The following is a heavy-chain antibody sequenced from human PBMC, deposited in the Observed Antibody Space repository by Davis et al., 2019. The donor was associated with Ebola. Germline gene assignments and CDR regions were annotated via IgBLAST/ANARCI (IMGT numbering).Heavy chain of an antibody. CDR3: ARESSSSWYPYRYFDY. CDR1: GFTFSSYA. D-gene: IGHD6-13*01. V-gene: IGHV3-30*04. Sequence: GGSLRLSCAASGFTFSSYAMHWVRQAPGKGLEWVAVISYDGSNKYYADSVKGRFTISRDNSKNTLYLQMSSLRADDTAVYYCARESSSSWYPYRYFDYWGQGTLVTVSS. CDR2: ISYDGSNK. J-gene: IGHJ4*02.